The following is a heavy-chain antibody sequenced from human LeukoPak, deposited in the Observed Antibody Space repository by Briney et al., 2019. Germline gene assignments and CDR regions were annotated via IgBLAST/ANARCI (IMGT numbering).Heavy chain of an antibody. J-gene: IGHJ4*02. V-gene: IGHV1-2*02. CDR1: GYTFTGYH. CDR3: ARDPYVGNYFFDY. Sequence: ASVKVSCKTSGYTFTGYHVHWVRQAPGQGLEWMGWFNANSGATKYAQKFQGRVTMTRDTSIGTDFMELTSLISDDTAIYYCARDPYVGNYFFDYWGQGTLVTVAS. CDR2: FNANSGAT. D-gene: IGHD3-16*01.